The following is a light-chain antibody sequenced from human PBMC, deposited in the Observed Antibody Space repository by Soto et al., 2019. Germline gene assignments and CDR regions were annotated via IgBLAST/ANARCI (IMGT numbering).Light chain of an antibody. CDR1: QSVSSSY. CDR2: GSY. CDR3: QQYSSSYDTSLYT. V-gene: IGKV3-20*01. J-gene: IGKJ2*01. Sequence: EIVLTQSPGTLSLSPGETATLSCSASQSVSSSYLAWYQQKPGQAPRLLVYGSYHRATGIADRFSGSGSGTDFTLTISRLEPEDFAVYYCQQYSSSYDTSLYTFGQGTKVDIK.